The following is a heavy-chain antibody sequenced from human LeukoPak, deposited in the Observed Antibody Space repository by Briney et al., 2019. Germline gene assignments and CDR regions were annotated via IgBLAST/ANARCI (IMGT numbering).Heavy chain of an antibody. CDR2: ISSSSSYI. CDR1: GFTFSSYS. D-gene: IGHD6-13*01. J-gene: IGHJ4*02. Sequence: GSLRLSCAASGFTFSSYSMNWVRQAPGKGLEWFSSISSSSSYIYYADSVKGRFTISRDNAKNSLYLQMNSLRAEDTAVYYCARERTGIAAANFDYWGQGTLVTVSS. V-gene: IGHV3-21*01. CDR3: ARERTGIAAANFDY.